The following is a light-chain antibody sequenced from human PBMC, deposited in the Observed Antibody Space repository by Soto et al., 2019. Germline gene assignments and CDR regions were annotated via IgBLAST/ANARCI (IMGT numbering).Light chain of an antibody. J-gene: IGLJ2*01. Sequence: QSVLTQPPSVSGAPGQRVTISCTGSSSNIGAGYDVHWYQQLPGTAPKLLIYGNSNRPSGVPDRFSGSKSGTSASLAITGLQAEDEADYYCSSYAGSKNVVFGGGTQLTVL. CDR1: SSNIGAGYD. V-gene: IGLV1-40*01. CDR3: SSYAGSKNVV. CDR2: GNS.